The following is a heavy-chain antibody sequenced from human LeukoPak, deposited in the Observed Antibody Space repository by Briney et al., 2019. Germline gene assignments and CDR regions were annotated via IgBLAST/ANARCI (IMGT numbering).Heavy chain of an antibody. J-gene: IGHJ6*03. V-gene: IGHV3-23*01. Sequence: SGGSLRLSCAASGFTFSSYAMSWVRQAPGKGLEWVSAISGSGGSTYYADSVKGRFTISRDNSKDTLYLQMNSLRAEDTAVYYCAKDKIFGVGNSHYYMDVWGKGTTVTVSS. D-gene: IGHD3-3*01. CDR2: ISGSGGST. CDR1: GFTFSSYA. CDR3: AKDKIFGVGNSHYYMDV.